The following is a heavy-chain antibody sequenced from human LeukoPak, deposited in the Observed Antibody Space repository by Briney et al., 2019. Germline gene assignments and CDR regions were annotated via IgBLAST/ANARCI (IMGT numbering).Heavy chain of an antibody. D-gene: IGHD2/OR15-2a*01. V-gene: IGHV3-30*03. Sequence: GGSLRLSCVVSGFTIGNYGMHWVRQAPDKGLEWVAMISHDGGSEDYGDSVKGRFTISRDISKNTLYLHMSSLRAEDTAVYYCARAFGLAEFDYWGQGTLVTVSS. CDR2: ISHDGGSE. J-gene: IGHJ4*02. CDR3: ARAFGLAEFDY. CDR1: GFTIGNYG.